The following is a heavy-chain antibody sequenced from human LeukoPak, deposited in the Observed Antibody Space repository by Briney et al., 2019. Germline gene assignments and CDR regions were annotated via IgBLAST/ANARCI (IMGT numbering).Heavy chain of an antibody. CDR3: ATGPAVGATRPDYFDY. V-gene: IGHV1-24*01. Sequence: ASVKVSCKVSGYTLTELSMHWVRQAPGKGLEWMGSFDPEDGETIYAQKFQGRVTMTEDTSTDTAYMELSSLRSEDTAVYYCATGPAVGATRPDYFDYWGQGTLVTVSS. D-gene: IGHD1-26*01. J-gene: IGHJ4*02. CDR2: FDPEDGET. CDR1: GYTLTELS.